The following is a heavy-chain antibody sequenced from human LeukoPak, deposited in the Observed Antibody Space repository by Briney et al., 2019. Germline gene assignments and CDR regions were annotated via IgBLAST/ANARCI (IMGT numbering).Heavy chain of an antibody. D-gene: IGHD6-19*01. CDR1: GGSISSYY. V-gene: IGHV4-59*01. Sequence: PSETLSLTCTVSGGSISSYYWSWIRQPPRKGLEWIGYIYYSGSTNYNPSLKSRVTISVDTSKNQFSLKLSSVTAADTAVYYCARVWYSSGWYVFDYWGQGTLVTVSS. CDR2: IYYSGST. J-gene: IGHJ4*02. CDR3: ARVWYSSGWYVFDY.